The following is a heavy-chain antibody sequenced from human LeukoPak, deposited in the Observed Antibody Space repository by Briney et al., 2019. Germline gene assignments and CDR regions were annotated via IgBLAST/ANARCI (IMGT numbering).Heavy chain of an antibody. CDR1: GFIFSSYA. CDR3: ARDSSSFDY. CDR2: ISDSGVST. Sequence: GGSLRLSCAVSGFIFSSYAVSWVRQAPGKGLEWVSSISDSGVSTYYADSVKGRFTISRDNAKNSLYLQMNSLRDEDTAVYYCARDSSSFDYWGQGTLVTVSS. J-gene: IGHJ4*02. D-gene: IGHD6-13*01. V-gene: IGHV3-23*01.